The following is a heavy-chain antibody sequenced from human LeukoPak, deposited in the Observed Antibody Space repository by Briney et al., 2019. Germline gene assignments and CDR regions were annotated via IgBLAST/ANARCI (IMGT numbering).Heavy chain of an antibody. J-gene: IGHJ4*02. CDR3: VSPRGFSYGYFDY. V-gene: IGHV4-39*01. D-gene: IGHD5-18*01. CDR1: GVSISSSSAY. CDR2: IYYSKNT. Sequence: SETLSLTCTVSGVSISSSSAYWGWIRQPPGKGLEWIGSIYYSKNTYYNPSLKSRVTISADTSKNQFSLTLGSVSATDTAVYYCVSPRGFSYGYFDYWGREPWSPSPQ.